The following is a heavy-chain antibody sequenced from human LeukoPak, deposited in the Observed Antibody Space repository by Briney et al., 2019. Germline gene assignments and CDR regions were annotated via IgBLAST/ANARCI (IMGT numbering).Heavy chain of an antibody. J-gene: IGHJ6*02. V-gene: IGHV1-69*01. CDR3: ARWPFVVVPAATPLYYYYGMDV. D-gene: IGHD2-2*01. CDR1: GGTFSSYA. Sequence: GASVKVSCKASGGTFSSYAISWVRQAPGQGLEWMGGIIPIFGTATYAQKFQGRVTITADESTSTAYMELSSLRSEDTAVYYCARWPFVVVPAATPLYYYYGMDVWGQGTTVAVSS. CDR2: IIPIFGTA.